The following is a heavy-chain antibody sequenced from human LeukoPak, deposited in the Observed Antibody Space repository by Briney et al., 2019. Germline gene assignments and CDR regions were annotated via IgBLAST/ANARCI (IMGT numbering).Heavy chain of an antibody. CDR3: VIDLGDYNDF. D-gene: IGHD2-15*01. J-gene: IGHJ4*02. Sequence: GGSLRLSCAVSGITFSSYWMHWVRQDPGRGLLWVSRINTQGTFTNYADSVKGRFTISRDNAKNTLYLQMSSLRADDTAVYYCVIDLGDYNDFWGQGTLVSVSS. CDR2: INTQGTFT. V-gene: IGHV3-74*01. CDR1: GITFSSYW.